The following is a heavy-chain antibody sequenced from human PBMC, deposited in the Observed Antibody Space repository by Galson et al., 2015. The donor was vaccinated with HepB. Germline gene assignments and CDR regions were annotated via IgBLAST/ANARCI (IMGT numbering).Heavy chain of an antibody. J-gene: IGHJ3*02. V-gene: IGHV3-30-3*01. CDR3: ARTLRYCSSTSCSRGAFEI. CDR1: GFTFSSYA. D-gene: IGHD2-2*01. Sequence: SLRLSCAASGFTFSSYAMHWVRQAPGKGLEWVAVISYDGSNKYYADSVKGRFTISRDNSKNTLYLQMNSLRAEDTAVYYCARTLRYCSSTSCSRGAFEIWGQGTMVTASS. CDR2: ISYDGSNK.